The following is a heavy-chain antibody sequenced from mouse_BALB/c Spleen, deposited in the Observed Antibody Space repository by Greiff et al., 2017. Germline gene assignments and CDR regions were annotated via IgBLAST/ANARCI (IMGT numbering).Heavy chain of an antibody. CDR3: RGNMSTTDFDV. J-gene: IGHJ1*01. D-gene: IGHD2-4*01. CDR2: IYPCNGST. CDR1: GYSFTSYY. Sequence: VQLKQSGPELMKPGASVKISCKASGYSFTSYYMHWVKQSHGKSLEWIGYIYPCNGSTSYNQKFKGKATLTVDKSSSTAYMHLSSLTSEDSADYYRRGNMSTTDFDVWGAGTTVTVSS. V-gene: IGHV1-31*01.